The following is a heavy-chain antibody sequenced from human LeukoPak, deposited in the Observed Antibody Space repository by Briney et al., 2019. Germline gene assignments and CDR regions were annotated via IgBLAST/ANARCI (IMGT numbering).Heavy chain of an antibody. CDR3: ARDESAGPFYYYMDV. CDR2: IYTSGST. V-gene: IGHV4-4*07. Sequence: AETLSPTCTVSGGFISSHYWSWIRQPAGKGLEWIGPIYTSGSTNYHPYIKRRGTMSVDTSKNQFSLKLSSVTAADTAVYYCARDESAGPFYYYMDVWGKGTTVTVYS. CDR1: GGFISSHY. J-gene: IGHJ6*03.